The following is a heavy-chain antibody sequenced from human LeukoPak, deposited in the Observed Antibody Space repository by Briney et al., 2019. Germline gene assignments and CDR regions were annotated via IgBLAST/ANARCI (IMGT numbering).Heavy chain of an antibody. Sequence: PGRSLRLSCTASGFTFSNYWMSWVRQAPGKGLEWVANIKQDGGTKYYLDSVKGRFTISRDNPKNSLYLQVDSLRGDDTAVYFCARIGYASSSLDFWGQGALVTVSS. V-gene: IGHV3-7*05. CDR1: GFTFSNYW. CDR2: IKQDGGTK. D-gene: IGHD6-6*01. CDR3: ARIGYASSSLDF. J-gene: IGHJ4*02.